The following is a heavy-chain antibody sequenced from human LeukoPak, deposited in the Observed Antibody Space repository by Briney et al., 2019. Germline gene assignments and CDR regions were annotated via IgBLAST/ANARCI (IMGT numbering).Heavy chain of an antibody. CDR3: ARVYYDILSGHSAANWYFDL. D-gene: IGHD3-9*01. V-gene: IGHV5-51*01. J-gene: IGHJ2*01. CDR2: IYAGDSDT. CDR1: GYSFTSYW. Sequence: GESLKISCKGSGYSFTSYWIGWVRQMPGKGLEWMGFIYAGDSDTTYSPSFEGQVAISADKSIGTTYLQWSSLKASDTAIYYCARVYYDILSGHSAANWYFDLWGRGTLVTVSS.